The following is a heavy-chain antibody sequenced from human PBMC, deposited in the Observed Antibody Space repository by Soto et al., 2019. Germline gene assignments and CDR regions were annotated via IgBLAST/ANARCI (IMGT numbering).Heavy chain of an antibody. Sequence: QVQLQESGPGLVKPSETLSLTCTVSGGSVSSGSYYWSWIRQPPGKGLEWIGYIYYSGSTNYNPSLKSRVPLPVDTSKHQFSRKLSSVTAADTAVYYCARGIEGWYQGRYYYGMDVWGQGTTVTVSS. V-gene: IGHV4-61*01. CDR1: GGSVSSGSYY. CDR2: IYYSGST. CDR3: ARGIEGWYQGRYYYGMDV. J-gene: IGHJ6*02. D-gene: IGHD6-19*01.